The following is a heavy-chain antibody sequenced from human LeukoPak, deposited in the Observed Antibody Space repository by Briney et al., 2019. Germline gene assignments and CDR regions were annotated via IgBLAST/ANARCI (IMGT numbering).Heavy chain of an antibody. CDR3: ARSVSGWTSFDY. D-gene: IGHD6-19*01. CDR2: INAGNGNT. J-gene: IGHJ4*02. Sequence: ASVKVSCKASGYTFTSYAMHWVRQAPGQRLEWMGWINAGNGNTKYSQKFQGRVTITRDTSASTAYMELSSLRSEDTAVYYCARSVSGWTSFDYWGQGTLVTVSS. V-gene: IGHV1-3*01. CDR1: GYTFTSYA.